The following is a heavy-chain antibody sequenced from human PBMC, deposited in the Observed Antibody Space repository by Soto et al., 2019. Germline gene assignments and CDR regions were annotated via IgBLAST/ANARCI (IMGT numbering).Heavy chain of an antibody. CDR2: INSYNGDT. D-gene: IGHD3-10*01. J-gene: IGHJ4*02. CDR1: GYTFTSMG. V-gene: IGHV1-18*01. Sequence: ASVKVSCKTSGYTFTSMGISWVRQAPGQGLEWMGWINSYNGDTKYGQNLQGRITMTTDTSTGTAYMELRSLTSDDSATYYCARVRSHAGSDSYPRRFYFDYWGQGTLVTVSS. CDR3: ARVRSHAGSDSYPRRFYFDY.